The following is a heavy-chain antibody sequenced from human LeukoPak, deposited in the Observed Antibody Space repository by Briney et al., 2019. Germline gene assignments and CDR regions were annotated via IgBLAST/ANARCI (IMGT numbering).Heavy chain of an antibody. CDR2: ISGSGGST. D-gene: IGHD6-19*01. J-gene: IGHJ4*02. CDR3: ARRIAVAGPPSFDY. Sequence: GGSLRLSCAASGFTFSSYAMSWVRQAPGKGLEWVSGISGSGGSTYYADSVKGRFTISRDNSKNTLYLQMNSLRAEDTAVYYCARRIAVAGPPSFDYWGQGTLVTVSS. CDR1: GFTFSSYA. V-gene: IGHV3-23*01.